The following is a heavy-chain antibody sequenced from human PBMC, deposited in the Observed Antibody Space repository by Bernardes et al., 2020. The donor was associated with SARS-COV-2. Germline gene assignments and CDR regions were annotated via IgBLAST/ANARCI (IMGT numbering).Heavy chain of an antibody. V-gene: IGHV3-21*01. CDR1: GFTFRSYS. CDR3: ASLNYYDSSGKAFN. Sequence: VGSLILSCAASGFTFRSYSMNWVRQAPGKGLEWVSSISSSSSYIYYADSVKGRFTISRDNAKNSLYLQMNSLRAEDTAVYYCASLNYYDSSGKAFNWGQGTLVTVSS. J-gene: IGHJ4*02. CDR2: ISSSSSYI. D-gene: IGHD3-22*01.